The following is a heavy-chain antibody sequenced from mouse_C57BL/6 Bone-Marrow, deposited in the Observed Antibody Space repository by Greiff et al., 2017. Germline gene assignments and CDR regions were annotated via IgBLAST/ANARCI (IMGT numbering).Heavy chain of an antibody. J-gene: IGHJ4*01. CDR3: TTGDGYYVGAMDD. D-gene: IGHD2-3*01. Sequence: EVQLQESGAALVRPGASVKLSCTASGFNIKDDYMHWVKQRPEQGLEWIGWIDPENGDTAYASKFQGKATIPADTPSNTAYLQLSSLTSEDTAVYYCTTGDGYYVGAMDDWGQGTSVTVSS. V-gene: IGHV14-4*01. CDR2: IDPENGDT. CDR1: GFNIKDDY.